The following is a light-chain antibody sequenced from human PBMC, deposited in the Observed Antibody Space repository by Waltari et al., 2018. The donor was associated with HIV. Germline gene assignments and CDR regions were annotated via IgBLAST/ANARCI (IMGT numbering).Light chain of an antibody. V-gene: IGLV2-14*01. CDR3: SSYTTSSTF. CDR2: DVS. CDR1: SSDIGSYNR. J-gene: IGLJ2*01. Sequence: QSALTQPASVSGSPGQSITISCTGTSSDIGSYNRVSWYQQPPGKAPKLMISDVSIGPSAVSDRFSGSTAGNTASLTSSGLQAEDEAHYYCSSYTTSSTFFGGGTKLTVL.